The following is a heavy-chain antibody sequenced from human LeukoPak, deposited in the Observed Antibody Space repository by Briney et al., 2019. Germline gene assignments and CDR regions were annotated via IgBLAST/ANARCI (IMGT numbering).Heavy chain of an antibody. CDR2: INSDGSST. J-gene: IGHJ4*02. D-gene: IGHD3-16*01. V-gene: IGHV3-74*01. Sequence: GGSLRLSCAASGFTFSSYWMHWVRQAPGKGLVWVSRINSDGSSTSYADSVKGRFTISRDNAKNTLYLQMNSLRAEDTAVYYCASDSEGGGGHFDSWGQGTLVTVSS. CDR1: GFTFSSYW. CDR3: ASDSEGGGGHFDS.